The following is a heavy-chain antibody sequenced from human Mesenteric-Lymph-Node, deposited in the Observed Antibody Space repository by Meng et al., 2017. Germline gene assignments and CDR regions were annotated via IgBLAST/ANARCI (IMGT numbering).Heavy chain of an antibody. V-gene: IGHV4-34*01. CDR3: ARAPETEYYDILTGYWPDAFDI. J-gene: IGHJ3*02. CDR1: GGSFSDFY. CDR2: INHSGST. D-gene: IGHD3-9*01. Sequence: SETLSLTCAVYGGSFSDFYWSWIRQPPGKGLEWIGEINHSGSTNSNPSLKSRVTISVDTSKNQFSLRLSSVTAADTAVYYCARAPETEYYDILTGYWPDAFDIWGQGTMVTVSS.